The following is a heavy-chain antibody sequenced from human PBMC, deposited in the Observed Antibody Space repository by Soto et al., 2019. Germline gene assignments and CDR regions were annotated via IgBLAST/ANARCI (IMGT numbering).Heavy chain of an antibody. J-gene: IGHJ6*02. CDR3: ARDVEYQLLIGYYYYYGMDV. CDR2: INPSGGST. Sequence: XSVKVSCKASGYSFTSHYMRGVRQAPGQSLEWMGIINPSGGSTSYAQKFQGRVTMTRDTSTSTVYMELSSLRSEDTAVYYCARDVEYQLLIGYYYYYGMDVWGQGTTVTVSS. V-gene: IGHV1-46*01. CDR1: GYSFTSHY. D-gene: IGHD2-2*01.